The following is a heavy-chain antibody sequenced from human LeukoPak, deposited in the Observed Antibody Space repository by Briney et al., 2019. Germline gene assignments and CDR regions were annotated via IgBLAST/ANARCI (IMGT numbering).Heavy chain of an antibody. V-gene: IGHV1-8*01. Sequence: GASVKVSCKASGYTFTSYDINWVRQATGQGLEWMGWMNPNSGNTGYAQKFQGRVTMTRNTSMSTAYMELSSLRSEDTAVYYCARGVVLWFGELGAFDIWGQGTMVTVSS. CDR2: MNPNSGNT. J-gene: IGHJ3*02. CDR3: ARGVVLWFGELGAFDI. CDR1: GYTFTSYD. D-gene: IGHD3-10*01.